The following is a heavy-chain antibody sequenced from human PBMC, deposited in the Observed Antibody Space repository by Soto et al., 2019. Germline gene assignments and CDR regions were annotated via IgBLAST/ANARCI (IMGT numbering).Heavy chain of an antibody. V-gene: IGHV2-5*02. CDR3: AHRPAYGGWFDP. J-gene: IGHJ5*02. Sequence: QITLKESGPTLVKPTQTLTLTRTFSGFSLSTSGVGVGWIRQPPGKALEWLALIYWDNDKRYSPSLKSRLTITKDTSKNQVVLTMTNMDPVDTATYYCAHRPAYGGWFDPWGQGTLVTVSS. CDR1: GFSLSTSGVG. CDR2: IYWDNDK. D-gene: IGHD4-17*01.